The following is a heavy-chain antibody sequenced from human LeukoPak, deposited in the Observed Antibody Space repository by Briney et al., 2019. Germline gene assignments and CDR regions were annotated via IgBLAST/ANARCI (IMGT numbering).Heavy chain of an antibody. CDR2: INWSSYVI. V-gene: IGHV3-9*01. D-gene: IGHD5-18*01. Sequence: QTGGSLRLSCAASGFTFNDYAIHWVRQVPGKGLEWVGGINWSSYVIAYGASVKGRSTISRDNAKNSLYLQIDNLRFEDTALYYCAKDMAVPTAPRVYAFDVWGQGALVTVSS. J-gene: IGHJ3*01. CDR1: GFTFNDYA. CDR3: AKDMAVPTAPRVYAFDV.